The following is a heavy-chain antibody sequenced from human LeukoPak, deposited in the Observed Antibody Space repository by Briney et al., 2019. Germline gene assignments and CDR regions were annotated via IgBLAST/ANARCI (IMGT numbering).Heavy chain of an antibody. CDR1: GLTFKRYA. J-gene: IGHJ5*02. D-gene: IGHD4-11*01. V-gene: IGHV3-23*01. CDR2: ISGCGCST. CDR3: AKDRGVGIDSDYLRFAP. Sequence: PGGSLRLSCAASGLTFKRYAMSWLRQAPGKGLEWVSAISGCGCSTYFADSVKGRFTISRGNFKNSLYLQMNSLNAEDHAVYYCAKDRGVGIDSDYLRFAPWGQETRVT.